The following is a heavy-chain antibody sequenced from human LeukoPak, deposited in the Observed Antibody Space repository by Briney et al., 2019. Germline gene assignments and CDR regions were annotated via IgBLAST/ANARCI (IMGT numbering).Heavy chain of an antibody. J-gene: IGHJ4*02. CDR1: GFTFSSYD. CDR3: ARGGYSGYDLDY. Sequence: PGGSQRLSCAASGFTFSSYDMHWVRQATGKGLEWVSAIGTAGDTYYPGSVKGRFTISRENAKNSLYLQMNSLRAEDTAVYYCARGGYSGYDLDYWGQGTLVTVSS. V-gene: IGHV3-13*01. D-gene: IGHD5-12*01. CDR2: IGTAGDT.